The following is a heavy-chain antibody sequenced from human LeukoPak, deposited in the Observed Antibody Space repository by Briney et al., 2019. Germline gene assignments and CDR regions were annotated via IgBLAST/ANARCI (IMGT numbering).Heavy chain of an antibody. J-gene: IGHJ4*02. D-gene: IGHD6-19*01. Sequence: SGTLSLTCAVSGGSISSNNWWNWVRQPPGKGLEWIGEIYHSGSTNYNPSLKSRVNISVDTSKNQFSLRLSSVTVADTAVYYCARLWSFSGWYLDDYWGQGTLVTVSS. V-gene: IGHV4-4*02. CDR1: GGSISSNNW. CDR2: IYHSGST. CDR3: ARLWSFSGWYLDDY.